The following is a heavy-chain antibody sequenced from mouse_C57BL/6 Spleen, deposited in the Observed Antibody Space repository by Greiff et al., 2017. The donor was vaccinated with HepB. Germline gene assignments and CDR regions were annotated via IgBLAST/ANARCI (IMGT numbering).Heavy chain of an antibody. Sequence: QVQLQQSGAELVRPGASVTLSCKASGYTFTDYEMHWVKQTPVHGLEWIGAIDPETGGTAYNQKFKGKAILTADKSSSTAYMELRSLTSEDSAVYYCTRHFYDFDYWGQGTTLTVSS. CDR3: TRHFYDFDY. D-gene: IGHD2-12*01. CDR1: GYTFTDYE. J-gene: IGHJ2*01. V-gene: IGHV1-15*01. CDR2: IDPETGGT.